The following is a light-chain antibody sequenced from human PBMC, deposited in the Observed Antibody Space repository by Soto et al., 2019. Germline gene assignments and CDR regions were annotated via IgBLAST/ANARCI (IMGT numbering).Light chain of an antibody. CDR3: QQDNSFPST. V-gene: IGKV1-9*01. CDR1: QGISSH. Sequence: EIEMTQSPATLSASAGDRATLSCRASQGISSHLAWYQQKPGKAPRLLIYAASTLPTGIPSRFSGGGSGTDFTLTLSSLQPEDFATYYCQQDNSFPSTFGQGTKLDIK. J-gene: IGKJ5*01. CDR2: AAS.